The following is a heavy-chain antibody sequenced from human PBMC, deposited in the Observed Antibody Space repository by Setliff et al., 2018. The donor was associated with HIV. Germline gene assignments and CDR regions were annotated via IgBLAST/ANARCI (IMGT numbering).Heavy chain of an antibody. J-gene: IGHJ4*02. CDR3: ARRSGWSLDY. V-gene: IGHV4-38-2*02. CDR2: IYHSGST. Sequence: SETLSLTCTVSGYSISSGYYWGWIRQPPGKGLEWIGSIYHSGSTYYNPSLKSRVTISVDTSKNQFSLKLSSVTAADTAVYYCARRSGWSLDYWGQGTLVTVSS. CDR1: GYSISSGYY. D-gene: IGHD6-19*01.